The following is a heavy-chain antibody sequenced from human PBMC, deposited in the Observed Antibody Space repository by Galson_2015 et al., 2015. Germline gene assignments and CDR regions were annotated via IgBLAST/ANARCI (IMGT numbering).Heavy chain of an antibody. CDR1: GFTFSNAW. D-gene: IGHD2-2*01. V-gene: IGHV3-15*01. Sequence: SLRLSCAASGFTFSNAWMSWVRQAPGKGLEWVGRIKSKTDGGTTDYAAPVKGRFTISRDDSKNTLYLQMNSLKTEDTAVYYCTTDVVPAAINFDYWGQGTLVTVSS. J-gene: IGHJ4*02. CDR2: IKSKTDGGTT. CDR3: TTDVVPAAINFDY.